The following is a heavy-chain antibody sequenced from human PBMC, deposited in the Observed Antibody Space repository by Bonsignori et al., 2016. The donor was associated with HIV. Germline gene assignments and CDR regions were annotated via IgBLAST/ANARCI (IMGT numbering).Heavy chain of an antibody. CDR2: IYPGGSDT. V-gene: IGHV5-51*06. Sequence: EVQLVQSGAEVKKPGESLKISCKTSGYTFTDYWIGWVRQMPGKGLEWMAIIYPGGSDTRYSPSFQGQVTISADKSISTAYLQWNTLKASDTALYYCARRRADDHSPVDYWGQGTLVTVST. D-gene: IGHD1-14*01. CDR3: ARRRADDHSPVDY. CDR1: GYTFTDYW. J-gene: IGHJ4*02.